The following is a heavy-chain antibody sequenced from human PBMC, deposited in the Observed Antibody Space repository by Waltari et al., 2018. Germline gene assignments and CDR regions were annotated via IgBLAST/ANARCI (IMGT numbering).Heavy chain of an antibody. J-gene: IGHJ3*02. CDR2: IYWNDDK. D-gene: IGHD4-17*01. CDR3: AHFKKGYGLDAFDI. V-gene: IGHV2-5*01. Sequence: QITLKESGPTLVKPTQTLTLTCTFSGFSLSTSGVGVGWIRQPPGKALEWLALIYWNDDKRYSPSLNSRLTLTKDTSKNQVVLTMTNMDPVDTATYYCAHFKKGYGLDAFDIWGQGTMVTVSS. CDR1: GFSLSTSGVG.